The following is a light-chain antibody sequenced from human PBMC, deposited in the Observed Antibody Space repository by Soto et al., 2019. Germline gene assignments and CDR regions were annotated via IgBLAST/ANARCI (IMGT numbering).Light chain of an antibody. V-gene: IGKV1-5*01. CDR1: QSIGTW. CDR2: DVS. CDR3: QQYSSFSWT. Sequence: DIQMTQSPSTLSSSVGDRVTLTCRASQSIGTWVAWYQQKPGEAPKFLIYDVSTLDSGVPSRFSGSGSGTEFTLTISSLQPDDFATYYCQQYSSFSWTFGQGTKVDIK. J-gene: IGKJ1*01.